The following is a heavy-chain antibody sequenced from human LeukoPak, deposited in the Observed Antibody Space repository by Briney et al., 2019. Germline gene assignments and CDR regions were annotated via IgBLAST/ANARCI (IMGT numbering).Heavy chain of an antibody. D-gene: IGHD1-26*01. CDR3: AKDLAESGSYSFDY. J-gene: IGHJ4*02. Sequence: GGSLRLSCAASGFIFSSYAMNWVRQAPGKGLEWVSAISGSGGSTYYADSVKGRFTISRDNSKNTLYLQMNSLRAEDTAVYYCAKDLAESGSYSFDYWGQGTLVTVSS. CDR2: ISGSGGST. V-gene: IGHV3-23*01. CDR1: GFIFSSYA.